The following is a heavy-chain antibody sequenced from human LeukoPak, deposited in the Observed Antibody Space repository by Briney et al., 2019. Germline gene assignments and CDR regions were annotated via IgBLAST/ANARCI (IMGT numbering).Heavy chain of an antibody. CDR1: GVSFSGYY. J-gene: IGHJ5*02. CDR3: ARDGLATPPYNWFDP. CDR2: INHSGST. Sequence: SGTLSLTCAVYGVSFSGYYWSWIRQPPGKGLEWIGEINHSGSTNYNPSLKSRVTISVDTSKNQFSLKLSSVTAADTAVYYCARDGLATPPYNWFDPWGQGTLVTVSS. D-gene: IGHD5-12*01. V-gene: IGHV4-34*01.